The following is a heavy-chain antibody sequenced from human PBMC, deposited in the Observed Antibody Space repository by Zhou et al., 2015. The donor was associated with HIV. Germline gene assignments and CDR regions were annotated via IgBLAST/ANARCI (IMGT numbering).Heavy chain of an antibody. J-gene: IGHJ3*02. D-gene: IGHD1-14*01. CDR2: INPNSGGT. Sequence: QVQLVQSGAEVKKPGASVKVSCKASGYTFTGYYMHWVRQAPGQGLEWMGRINPNSGGTNYAQKFQGRVTMTRDTSISTAYMELSRLRSDDTAVYYCAKDHVHCCREDRNALDTWGQGTVVIVSP. CDR1: GYTFTGYY. V-gene: IGHV1-2*06. CDR3: AKDHVHCCREDRNALDT.